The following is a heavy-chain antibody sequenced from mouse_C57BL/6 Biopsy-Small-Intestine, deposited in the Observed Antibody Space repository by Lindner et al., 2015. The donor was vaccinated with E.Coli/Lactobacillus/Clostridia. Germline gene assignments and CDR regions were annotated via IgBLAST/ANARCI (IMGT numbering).Heavy chain of an antibody. V-gene: IGHV1-39*01. J-gene: IGHJ2*01. CDR3: ARLYAPYYFDY. CDR1: GYSFTGYN. CDR2: INPYYVIT. D-gene: IGHD2-3*01. Sequence: VQLQESGAELVKPGSPVKISCKASGYSFTGYNMNWVKQSHGKSLEWIGNINPYYVITNFNQKFKGKATLTVDKSSSTAYMQLNSLTSEDSGVYYCARLYAPYYFDYWGQGTTLTVSS.